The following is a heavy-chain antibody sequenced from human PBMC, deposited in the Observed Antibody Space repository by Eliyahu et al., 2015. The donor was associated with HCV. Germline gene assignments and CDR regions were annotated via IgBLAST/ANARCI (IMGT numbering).Heavy chain of an antibody. D-gene: IGHD1/OR15-1a*01. CDR1: GFIFSXHG. CDR3: ARGTWSTATRGYYFDY. J-gene: IGHJ4*02. Sequence: QVQLVESGGDVVQPGTSLRISCVASGFIFSXHGMHWVRQAPGKGLEWKGRFVISRDNSKNTVYLQLNDLRAEDTAVYYCARGTWSTATRGYYFDYWGQGVLVTVSS. V-gene: IGHV3-33*01.